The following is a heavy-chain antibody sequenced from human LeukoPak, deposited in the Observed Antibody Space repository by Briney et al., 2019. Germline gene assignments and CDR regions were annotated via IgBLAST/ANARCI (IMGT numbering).Heavy chain of an antibody. V-gene: IGHV3-64D*06. Sequence: GGSLRLSCSASGFTFTSHVMHWVRQAPGKGLQYVSGISMNVQTTYYAGSVKGKFTISRDSSKNTVYLQMNSLTAEDTAVYYCVREGLERRTNFDYWGQGTLVSVSS. CDR2: ISMNVQTT. D-gene: IGHD1-1*01. J-gene: IGHJ4*02. CDR1: GFTFTSHV. CDR3: VREGLERRTNFDY.